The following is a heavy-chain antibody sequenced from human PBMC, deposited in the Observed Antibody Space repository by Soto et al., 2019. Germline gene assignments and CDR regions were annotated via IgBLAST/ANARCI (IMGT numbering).Heavy chain of an antibody. D-gene: IGHD3-22*01. J-gene: IGHJ3*02. CDR2: INPNSGGT. V-gene: IGHV1-2*04. Sequence: GASVKVSCKASGYTFTGYYMHWVRQAPGQGLEWMGWINPNSGGTNYAQKFRGWVTMTRDTSISTAYMELSRLRSDDTAVYYCARDADPCYYDSSGYSADAFDIWGQGTMVTVSS. CDR3: ARDADPCYYDSSGYSADAFDI. CDR1: GYTFTGYY.